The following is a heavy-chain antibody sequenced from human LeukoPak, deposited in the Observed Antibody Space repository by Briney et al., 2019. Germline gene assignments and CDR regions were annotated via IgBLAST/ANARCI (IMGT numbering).Heavy chain of an antibody. J-gene: IGHJ3*02. CDR1: GFTFSSYS. V-gene: IGHV3-48*01. D-gene: IGHD3-22*01. CDR2: ISSSSSTI. Sequence: GGSLRLSCAASGFTFSSYSMNWVRQAPGKGLEWVSYISSSSSTIYYADSVKGRFTISRDNAKNSLYLQMNSLRAEDTAVYYCARYDSSGYLPDAFDIWGQGTMVTVSS. CDR3: ARYDSSGYLPDAFDI.